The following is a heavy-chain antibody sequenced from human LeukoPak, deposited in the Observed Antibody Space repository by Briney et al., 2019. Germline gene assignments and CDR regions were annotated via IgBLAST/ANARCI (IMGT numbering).Heavy chain of an antibody. CDR2: INWNGGST. CDR3: ARASGEYYYYGMDV. Sequence: GGSLRLSCAASGFTFDDYGMSWVRQAPGKGLEWVSGINWNGGSTGYADSVKGRFTISRDNAKNSLYLQMNSLRAEDTALYHCARASGEYYYYGMDVWGQGTTVTVSS. V-gene: IGHV3-20*01. J-gene: IGHJ6*02. CDR1: GFTFDDYG.